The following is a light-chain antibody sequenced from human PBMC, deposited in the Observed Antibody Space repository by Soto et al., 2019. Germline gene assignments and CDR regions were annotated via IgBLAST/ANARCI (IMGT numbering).Light chain of an antibody. J-gene: IGKJ5*01. CDR3: QQYGYSPIT. CDR2: AAS. Sequence: EIVMTQSPATLSVSLGEKPTLSCRASQSVRSNLAWYQQKPGQAPRLLIYAASSRATGIPDRFSGSGSGTDFTLTIDGLEPEDFVVYYCQQYGYSPITFGQGTRLEIK. CDR1: QSVRSN. V-gene: IGKV3-20*01.